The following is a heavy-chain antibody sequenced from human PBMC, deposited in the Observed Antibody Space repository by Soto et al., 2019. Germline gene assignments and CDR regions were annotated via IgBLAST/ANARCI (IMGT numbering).Heavy chain of an antibody. CDR3: ARWYCSSTSCYFPWFDP. CDR1: GYTFTSCG. J-gene: IGHJ5*02. D-gene: IGHD2-2*01. V-gene: IGHV1-18*01. CDR2: ISAYNGNT. Sequence: GASVKVSCKASGYTFTSCGISWVRQAPGQGLEWMGWISAYNGNTNYAQKLQGRVTMTSDTSTSTAYMELRSLRSDDAAVYYCARWYCSSTSCYFPWFDPWGQGTLVTAPQ.